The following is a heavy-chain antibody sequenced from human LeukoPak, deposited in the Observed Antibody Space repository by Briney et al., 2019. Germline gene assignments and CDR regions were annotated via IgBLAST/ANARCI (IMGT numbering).Heavy chain of an antibody. CDR1: GGSISSYY. CDR3: ASITRVAPDGRAEYFQH. CDR2: INYNGGT. V-gene: IGHV4-59*01. D-gene: IGHD1-14*01. J-gene: IGHJ1*01. Sequence: PSETLSLTCTVSGGSISSYYCSWIRQPPGKGLEWIGYINYNGGTNYNPSLKSRVTISVDASERQFSLSLRSVTAADTAMYYCASITRVAPDGRAEYFQHWGQGILVSVSS.